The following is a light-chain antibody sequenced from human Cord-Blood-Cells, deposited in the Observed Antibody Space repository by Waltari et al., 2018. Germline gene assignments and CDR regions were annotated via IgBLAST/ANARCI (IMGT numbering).Light chain of an antibody. V-gene: IGKV3-11*01. J-gene: IGKJ4*01. CDR1: QSVSSY. CDR2: AAS. CDR3: QQRSNWPLT. Sequence: DIVLTQSPATLSLSQGERDTLSCRASQSVSSYLAWSQQKPGQAPRLLIYAASNRATGIPARFSGSGSGTDFTLTISSLEPEDFAVYYCQQRSNWPLTFGGGTKVEIK.